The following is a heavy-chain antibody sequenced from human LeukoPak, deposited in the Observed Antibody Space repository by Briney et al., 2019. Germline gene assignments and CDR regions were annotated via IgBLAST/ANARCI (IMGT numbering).Heavy chain of an antibody. Sequence: SETLSLTCTVSGGSFTTHYWSWIRQPPGKGLEWIGYISYIGSTNYNPSLKSRVTISIDTSKNEVSLMLTSVTAADTAVYYCASDSISMNDFDAWGQGTMVTLSS. V-gene: IGHV4-59*11. D-gene: IGHD3-22*01. CDR2: ISYIGST. CDR1: GGSFTTHY. CDR3: ASDSISMNDFDA. J-gene: IGHJ3*01.